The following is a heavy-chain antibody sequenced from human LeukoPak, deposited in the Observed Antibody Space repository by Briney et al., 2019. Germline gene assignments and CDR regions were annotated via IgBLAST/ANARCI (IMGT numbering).Heavy chain of an antibody. J-gene: IGHJ4*02. CDR2: IIPIFGTA. CDR3: ARDITGLGSGSYALDY. CDR1: GGTFSTYA. D-gene: IGHD3-10*01. V-gene: IGHV1-69*13. Sequence: ASVKVSCKASGGTFSTYAISWVRQAPGQGPEWMGGIIPIFGTANYAQKFQGRVTITADESTSTAYMELSSLRSEDTAVYYCARDITGLGSGSYALDYWGQGTLVTVSS.